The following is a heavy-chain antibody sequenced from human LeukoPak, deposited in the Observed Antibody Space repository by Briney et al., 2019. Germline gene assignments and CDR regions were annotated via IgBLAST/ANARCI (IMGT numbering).Heavy chain of an antibody. V-gene: IGHV1-2*06. D-gene: IGHD2-2*01. CDR1: GYTXTGYY. Sequence: ASVKVSCKASGYTXTGYYMHGVRQAPGQGLEYMGRINPISGGTVYAQKFQGRVTMTRDTSITTAYMELTRLTSDDTAVYYCARYCSSTSCYSDYWGQGTLVTVSS. CDR3: ARYCSSTSCYSDY. J-gene: IGHJ4*02. CDR2: INPISGGT.